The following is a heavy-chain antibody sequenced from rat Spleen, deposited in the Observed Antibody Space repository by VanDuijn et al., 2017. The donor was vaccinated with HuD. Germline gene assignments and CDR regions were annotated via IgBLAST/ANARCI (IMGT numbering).Heavy chain of an antibody. CDR1: GFSLTRYN. CDR3: ARVGYSSYVRYFDY. J-gene: IGHJ2*01. V-gene: IGHV2-45*01. D-gene: IGHD1-2*01. CDR2: MWSGGNT. Sequence: QVQLMESGPGLVQPSETLSLTCTVSGFSLTRYNVHWVRQPPGKGLEWMGVMWSGGNTDYHSALKSRLSISRDTSKNQVFLKMNSLQTEDTATYFCARVGYSSYVRYFDYWGHGVMVTVSS.